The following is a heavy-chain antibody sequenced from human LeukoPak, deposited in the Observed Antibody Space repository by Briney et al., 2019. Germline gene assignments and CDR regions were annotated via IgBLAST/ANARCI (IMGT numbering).Heavy chain of an antibody. CDR3: AREGGSLTIDAFDI. CDR2: ISSRSSTI. CDR1: GFTFSSYS. D-gene: IGHD1-26*01. Sequence: GGSLRLSCAASGFTFSSYSMNWVRQAPGKGLEWVSYISSRSSTIYYADSVKGRFTISRDNAKNSLYLQMNSLRDEDTAVYYCAREGGSLTIDAFDIWGQGTMVTVSS. J-gene: IGHJ3*02. V-gene: IGHV3-48*02.